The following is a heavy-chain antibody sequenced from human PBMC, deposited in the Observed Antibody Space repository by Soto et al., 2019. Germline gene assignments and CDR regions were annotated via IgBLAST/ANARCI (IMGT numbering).Heavy chain of an antibody. CDR2: IDPTDSYT. CDR3: AIFSLAQGGSGDHMCDY. J-gene: IGHJ4*02. CDR1: GYSFTTYW. V-gene: IGHV5-10-1*01. Sequence: GESLKISCQASGYSFTTYWISWVRQMPGKGLECMGRIDPTDSYTDYGPSFEGHVTMSVDRSINTAYLEWSSLKASDSAMYYCAIFSLAQGGSGDHMCDYWGQGTLVTVSS. D-gene: IGHD2-21*01.